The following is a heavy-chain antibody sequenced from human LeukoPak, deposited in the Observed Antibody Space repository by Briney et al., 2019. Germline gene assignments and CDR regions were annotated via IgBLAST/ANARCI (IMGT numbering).Heavy chain of an antibody. Sequence: QPGASLRLSCAASGFTFSNYAMSWVRQAPGKGLEWVSAITGSGGTTWYADSVKGHFTISRDNSKNMLYLQMNSLGAEDTAVYYCAKWGDYDGLTGYDSDCWGQGTLVTVSS. CDR1: GFTFSNYA. CDR3: AKWGDYDGLTGYDSDC. V-gene: IGHV3-23*01. D-gene: IGHD3-9*01. J-gene: IGHJ4*02. CDR2: ITGSGGTT.